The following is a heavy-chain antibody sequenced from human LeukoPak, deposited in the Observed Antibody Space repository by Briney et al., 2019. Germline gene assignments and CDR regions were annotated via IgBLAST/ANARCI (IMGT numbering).Heavy chain of an antibody. J-gene: IGHJ4*02. Sequence: GGSLRLSCAASGFTFSRYGMHWVRQAPGKGPEWVAVISSEGSNKQYADSVTGRFTISRDNSKDTLYLQMNSLRAEDTALYYCAKVDFDTSGRGDYWGQGTLVTVSS. D-gene: IGHD3-22*01. CDR1: GFTFSRYG. CDR2: ISSEGSNK. V-gene: IGHV3-30*18. CDR3: AKVDFDTSGRGDY.